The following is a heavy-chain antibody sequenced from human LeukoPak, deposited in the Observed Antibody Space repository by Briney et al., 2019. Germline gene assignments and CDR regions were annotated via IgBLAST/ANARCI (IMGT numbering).Heavy chain of an antibody. CDR1: DGSFSGYF. CDR3: APPPYYYEANGYSVA. Sequence: SGTLSLTCAVYDGSFSGYFWSWIRQPPGKGVEGIGEINHSGSTNYNPSLQSRVTISVDTSQHQFSLKLSSVTAADTAVYYCAPPPYYYEANGYSVAWGQGTRVTVSS. V-gene: IGHV4-34*01. J-gene: IGHJ5*02. D-gene: IGHD3-22*01. CDR2: INHSGST.